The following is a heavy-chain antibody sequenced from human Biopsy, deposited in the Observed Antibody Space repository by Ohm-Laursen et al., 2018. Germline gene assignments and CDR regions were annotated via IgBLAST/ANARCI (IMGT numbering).Heavy chain of an antibody. J-gene: IGHJ5*02. V-gene: IGHV1-2*02. Sequence: ASVKVSCKASGSTFTGYHVHWVRQAPGQGLEWMGWINAKTGDTNYAQKFQGRVTMTRDTSISTAYVDLSSLRSDDTAVYYCTRGGYYYDSLAYYYWFDPWGQGTLVTVPT. D-gene: IGHD3-22*01. CDR1: GSTFTGYH. CDR2: INAKTGDT. CDR3: TRGGYYYDSLAYYYWFDP.